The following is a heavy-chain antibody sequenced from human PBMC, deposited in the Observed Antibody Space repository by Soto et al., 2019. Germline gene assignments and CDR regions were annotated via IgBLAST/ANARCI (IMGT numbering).Heavy chain of an antibody. D-gene: IGHD5-12*01. Sequence: QVQLVQSGAEVKKPGSSVKVYCKASGGTFSNYPISWVRQAPGQGLEWMGGIIPIFGTVNYAQKVQGRVTSTADESTSTAYMELSSLRSEDTAVYYCARGNHRWLQLWYFDLWGRGTLVTVSS. CDR3: ARGNHRWLQLWYFDL. J-gene: IGHJ2*01. CDR2: IIPIFGTV. CDR1: GGTFSNYP. V-gene: IGHV1-69*12.